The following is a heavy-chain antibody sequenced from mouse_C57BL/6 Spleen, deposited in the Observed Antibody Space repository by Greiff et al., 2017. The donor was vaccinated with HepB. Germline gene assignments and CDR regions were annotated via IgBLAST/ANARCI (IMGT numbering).Heavy chain of an antibody. J-gene: IGHJ3*01. CDR1: GYTFTDYN. Sequence: EVQLQQSGPELVKPGASVKIPCKASGYTFTDYNMDWVKQSHGKSLEWIGDINPNNGGTIYNQKFKGKATLTVDKSSRTAYMELRSLTSEDTAVYYCARSRNYYGSREPAWFAYWGQGTLVTVSA. CDR3: ARSRNYYGSREPAWFAY. CDR2: INPNNGGT. V-gene: IGHV1-18*01. D-gene: IGHD1-1*01.